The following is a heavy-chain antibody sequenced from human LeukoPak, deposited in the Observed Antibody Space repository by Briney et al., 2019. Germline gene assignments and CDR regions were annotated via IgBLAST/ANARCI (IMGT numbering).Heavy chain of an antibody. J-gene: IGHJ4*02. Sequence: PSETLSLSCTVSGGSISSYYWSWIRQPPGKGLEWIGYIYYSGSTNYNPSLKSRVTISVDTSKNQFSLKLSSVTAADTAVYYCARDRYSSTIFDNWGEGTLVTVSS. CDR3: ARDRYSSTIFDN. CDR2: IYYSGST. V-gene: IGHV4-59*01. D-gene: IGHD6-13*01. CDR1: GGSISSYY.